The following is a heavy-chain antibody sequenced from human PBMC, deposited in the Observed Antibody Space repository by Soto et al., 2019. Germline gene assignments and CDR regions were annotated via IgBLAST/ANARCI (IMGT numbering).Heavy chain of an antibody. J-gene: IGHJ4*02. D-gene: IGHD2-15*01. CDR1: GVSINRGDYY. Sequence: QVRLQESGPKLVRPSQTLSLTCSVSGVSINRGDYYWSWIRQSPGRGLEWIGSIYYNGDTNYNPSLGSRVTLSVYTSKNQVFLDLQSVVAADTAVYFCAREGEDFVQVPYYWGQGTLITVSS. CDR3: AREGEDFVQVPYY. V-gene: IGHV4-30-4*01. CDR2: IYYNGDT.